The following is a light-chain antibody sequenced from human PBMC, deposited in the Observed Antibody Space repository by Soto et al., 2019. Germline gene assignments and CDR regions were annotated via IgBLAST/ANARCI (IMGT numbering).Light chain of an antibody. J-gene: IGKJ4*01. CDR3: QQDNNWPPLT. V-gene: IGKV3-15*01. CDR2: GAS. CDR1: QSVSSN. Sequence: EIVMTQSPATLSVSPGERATLSCRASQSVSSNLAWYQQKPGQAPRLVIYGASTRATGIPARFSGSGSGTEFTLTISSLQSEDFAVYYCQQDNNWPPLTFGGGTKVEIK.